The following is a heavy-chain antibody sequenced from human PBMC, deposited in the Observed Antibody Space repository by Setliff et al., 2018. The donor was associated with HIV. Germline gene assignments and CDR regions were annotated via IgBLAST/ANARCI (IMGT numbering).Heavy chain of an antibody. CDR2: IGTGGDT. V-gene: IGHV3-13*01. CDR1: GFTFSDYD. CDR3: ASVLRYYGSGSYPFGY. J-gene: IGHJ4*02. D-gene: IGHD3-10*01. Sequence: GGSLRLSCEASGFTFSDYDFHWVRQAAGKGLEWVSAIGTGGDTYYVDSVKGRFTISRDNSKNTLYLQMNSLRAEDTAVYYCASVLRYYGSGSYPFGYWGQGTLVTVSS.